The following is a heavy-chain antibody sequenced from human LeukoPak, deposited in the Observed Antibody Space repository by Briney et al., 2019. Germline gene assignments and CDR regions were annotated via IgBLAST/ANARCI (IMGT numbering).Heavy chain of an antibody. Sequence: PSETLSLTCTVSGGSISSYYWSWIRQPPGKGLEWIGYIYYSGSTNYNPSLKSRVTMSVDTSKNQFSLKLSSVTAADTAVYYCASSRPDRAVAGIYFDYWGQGTLVTVSS. J-gene: IGHJ4*02. CDR1: GGSISSYY. CDR2: IYYSGST. V-gene: IGHV4-59*12. CDR3: ASSRPDRAVAGIYFDY. D-gene: IGHD6-19*01.